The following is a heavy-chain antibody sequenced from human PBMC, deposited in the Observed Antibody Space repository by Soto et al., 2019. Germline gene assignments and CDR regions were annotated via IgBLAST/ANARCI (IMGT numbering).Heavy chain of an antibody. J-gene: IGHJ4*02. D-gene: IGHD1-1*01. CDR3: AKDRPRRTSGYFFDY. CDR1: GGSISSSSYY. V-gene: IGHV4-39*07. Sequence: SETLSLTCTVSGGSISSSSYYWGWIRQPPGKGLEWIGSIYYSGSTYYNPSLKSRVTISRDNSKNTVSLHMNSLRAEDTALYYCAKDRPRRTSGYFFDYWGQGTPVTVSS. CDR2: IYYSGST.